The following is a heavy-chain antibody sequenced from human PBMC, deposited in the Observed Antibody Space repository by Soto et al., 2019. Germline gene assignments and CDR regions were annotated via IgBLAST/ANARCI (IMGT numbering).Heavy chain of an antibody. J-gene: IGHJ4*02. CDR2: IYYSGST. V-gene: IGHV4-59*01. Sequence: SETLSLTCTVSGGSISSYYWSWIRQPPGKGLEWIGYIYYSGSTNYNPSIKSRVTISVDTSKNQFSLKLSSVTAADTAMYYCARVLPDRRIGLALDYWGQGTLVTVSS. D-gene: IGHD3-16*02. CDR3: ARVLPDRRIGLALDY. CDR1: GGSISSYY.